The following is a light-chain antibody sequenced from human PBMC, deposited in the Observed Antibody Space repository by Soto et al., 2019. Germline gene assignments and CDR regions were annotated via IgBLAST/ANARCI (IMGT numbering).Light chain of an antibody. CDR2: GAS. Sequence: EIVLTQSPGTLSLSPGDRATLSCRASQSFNSNYLAWYQQKPGQAPRLLIYGASSRAADIPDRFGGSGSGTGFTLTISRLEPEDFAVYYCQQDDNSHLYTFGQGIKLEIK. CDR1: QSFNSNY. CDR3: QQDDNSHLYT. J-gene: IGKJ2*01. V-gene: IGKV3-20*01.